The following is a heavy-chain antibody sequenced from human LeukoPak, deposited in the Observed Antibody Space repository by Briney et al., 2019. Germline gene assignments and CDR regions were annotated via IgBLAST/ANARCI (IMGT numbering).Heavy chain of an antibody. J-gene: IGHJ4*02. V-gene: IGHV3-7*04. D-gene: IGHD3-22*01. CDR2: IIQDGSAK. CDR3: ARVTSYYYNTSGDYYFDH. CDR1: GFTFSTYR. Sequence: GGSLRLSCVASGFTFSTYRMSWVRQAPGKGLVWVANIIQDGSAKNYVDSLKGRFTISRDNAKNSLYLQMNSLRAEDTAVYYCARVTSYYYNTSGDYYFDHWGQGTLVTVSS.